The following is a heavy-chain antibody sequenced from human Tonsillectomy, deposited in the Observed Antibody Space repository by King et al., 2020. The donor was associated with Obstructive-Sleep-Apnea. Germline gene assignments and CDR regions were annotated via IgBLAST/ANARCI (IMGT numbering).Heavy chain of an antibody. CDR3: ARRYSSGWDNDFDY. J-gene: IGHJ4*02. D-gene: IGHD6-19*01. Sequence: VQLVESGAEVKKPGESLMISCKGSGYSFTSYWSSWVRQMPGKGLEWMGRIGLSDSFINYSPSFLGHATISADKSISTAYVQCSSLKASDTAMYYCARRYSSGWDNDFDYWGQGTLVTVSS. CDR2: IGLSDSFI. V-gene: IGHV5-10-1*03. CDR1: GYSFTSYW.